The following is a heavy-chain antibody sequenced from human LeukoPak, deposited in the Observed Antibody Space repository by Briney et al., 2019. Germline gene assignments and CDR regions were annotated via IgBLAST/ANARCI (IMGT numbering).Heavy chain of an antibody. CDR1: GFTFSSYW. CDR2: IKQDGSEK. V-gene: IGHV3-7*01. J-gene: IGHJ4*02. Sequence: GGSLRLSCAASGFTFSSYWMSWVRQAPGKGLEWVANIKQDGSEKYYVDSVKGRFTISRDNAKSSLYLQMSSLRAEDTAVYYCARGGRIIAVAAHWGQGTLVTVSS. D-gene: IGHD6-19*01. CDR3: ARGGRIIAVAAH.